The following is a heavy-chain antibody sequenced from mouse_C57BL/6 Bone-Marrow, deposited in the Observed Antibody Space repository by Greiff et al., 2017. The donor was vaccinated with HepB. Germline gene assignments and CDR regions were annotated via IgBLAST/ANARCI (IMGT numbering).Heavy chain of an antibody. Sequence: QVQLQQPGAELVKPGASVKMSCKASGYTFTSYWIIWVKQRPGQGLEWIGDIYPGSGSTNYNEKFKSKATLTVDTSSSTAYMQLSSLTSEDSAVYYCARGNYGSSYSWFAYWGQGTLVTVSA. J-gene: IGHJ3*01. CDR2: IYPGSGST. D-gene: IGHD1-1*01. CDR3: ARGNYGSSYSWFAY. CDR1: GYTFTSYW. V-gene: IGHV1-55*01.